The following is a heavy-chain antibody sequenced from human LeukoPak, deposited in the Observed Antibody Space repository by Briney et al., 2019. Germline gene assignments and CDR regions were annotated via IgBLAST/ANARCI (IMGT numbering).Heavy chain of an antibody. V-gene: IGHV3-21*04. Sequence: GGSLRLSCAASGFTFSSYTMNWVRQAPGKGLEWVSSITDSSSYIYYADSVKGRFTISRDNSKNTLYLQMNSLRAEDTAVYYCAKGTSYVVVVAAIGYWGQGTLVTVSS. CDR2: ITDSSSYI. CDR1: GFTFSSYT. D-gene: IGHD2-15*01. J-gene: IGHJ4*02. CDR3: AKGTSYVVVVAAIGY.